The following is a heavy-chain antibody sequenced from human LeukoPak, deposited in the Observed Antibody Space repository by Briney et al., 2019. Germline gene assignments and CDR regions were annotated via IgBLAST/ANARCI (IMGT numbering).Heavy chain of an antibody. D-gene: IGHD4-17*01. V-gene: IGHV1-18*01. CDR2: ISAYNGNT. Sequence: ALVKVSCKASGGTFNNFVISWVRQAPGQGLEWMGWISAYNGNTNYAQKLQGRVTMTTDTSTSTAYMELRSLRSDDTAVYYCARDYGDSPYGMDVWGQGTTVTVSS. CDR1: GGTFNNFV. CDR3: ARDYGDSPYGMDV. J-gene: IGHJ6*02.